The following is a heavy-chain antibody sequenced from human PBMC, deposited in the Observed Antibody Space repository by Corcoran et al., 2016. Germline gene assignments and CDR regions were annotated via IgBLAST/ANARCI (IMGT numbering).Heavy chain of an antibody. CDR3: ARDPADSSDFYNWFDP. D-gene: IGHD3-22*01. J-gene: IGHJ5*02. V-gene: IGHV1-46*01. CDR2: INPSGDFT. CDR1: GYTFTSHY. Sequence: QVRLVQSGAEVKKPGASVKVSCKASGYTFTSHYLHWVRQAPGQGLEWMGMINPSGDFTTYAQRLQGRITMTRDTSTSTVYMELSSLRSEDTALYYCARDPADSSDFYNWFDPWGQGTLVTVSS.